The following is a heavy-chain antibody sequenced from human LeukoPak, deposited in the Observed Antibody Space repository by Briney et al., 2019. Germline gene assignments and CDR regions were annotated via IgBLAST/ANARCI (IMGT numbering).Heavy chain of an antibody. CDR2: ISSSSSTI. J-gene: IGHJ3*02. V-gene: IGHV3-48*04. Sequence: GGSLRLSCAASGFTFSSYSMNWVRQAPGKGLEWVSYISSSSSTIYYTDSVKGRFTISRDNAKNSLYLQMNSLRAEDTAVYYCARVRSLNDAFDISGQGTMVTVSS. CDR3: ARVRSLNDAFDI. D-gene: IGHD3-16*02. CDR1: GFTFSSYS.